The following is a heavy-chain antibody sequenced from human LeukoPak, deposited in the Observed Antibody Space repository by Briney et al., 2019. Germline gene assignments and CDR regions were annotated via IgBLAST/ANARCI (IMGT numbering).Heavy chain of an antibody. CDR3: ASRSGSWYYYYYYMDV. V-gene: IGHV4-39*07. Sequence: PSQTLSLTCTVSGGSIGSGSYYWSWIRQPPGKGLEWIGEINHSGSTNYNPSLKSRVTISVDTSKNQFSLKLSSVTAADTAVYYCASRSGSWYYYYYYMDVWGKGTTVTISS. J-gene: IGHJ6*03. CDR1: GGSIGSGSYY. CDR2: INHSGST. D-gene: IGHD6-13*01.